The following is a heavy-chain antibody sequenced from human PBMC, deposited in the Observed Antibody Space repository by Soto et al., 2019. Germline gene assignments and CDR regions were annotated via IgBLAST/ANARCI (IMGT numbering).Heavy chain of an antibody. D-gene: IGHD3-9*01. CDR1: GDSINCDKYY. V-gene: IGHV4-39*01. Sequence: SETLSLTCSVSGDSINCDKYYWCWIRHPPGKGLEWIGSIYYRGNTYYNPSLQTRVTISLDKSKSQFSLKLDSVTAADSAVYFCARLEGLATISYYFDFWGQGALVTVSS. J-gene: IGHJ4*02. CDR2: IYYRGNT. CDR3: ARLEGLATISYYFDF.